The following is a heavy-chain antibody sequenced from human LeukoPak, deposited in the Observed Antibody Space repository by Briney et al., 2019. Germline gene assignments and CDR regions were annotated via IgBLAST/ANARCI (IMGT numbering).Heavy chain of an antibody. CDR3: AREPPGSCLDY. V-gene: IGHV3-7*01. CDR2: IKKDESEK. J-gene: IGHJ4*02. Sequence: GGSLRLSCAASGFSFSSYWMSWVRQAPGKGLEWVANIKKDESEKDYVDSVKGQFTISRDNAKNSLYLQMNSLRAEDTAVYYCAREPPGSCLDYWGQGTLVTVSS. CDR1: GFSFSSYW. D-gene: IGHD1-26*01.